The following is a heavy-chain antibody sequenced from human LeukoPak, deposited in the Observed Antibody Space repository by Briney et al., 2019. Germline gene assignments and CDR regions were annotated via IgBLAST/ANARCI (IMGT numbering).Heavy chain of an antibody. J-gene: IGHJ4*02. CDR1: GGSISSGGYY. CDR2: SYYSGST. D-gene: IGHD2-15*01. V-gene: IGHV4-31*03. CDR3: ARVSECSGGSCYYFDY. Sequence: SETLSRNCTVSGGSISSGGYYWSWIRQHPGKGLEWIRYSYYSGSTYYNPSIKSRVTISVDTSKNQFCLKLSSVTAADTAVYYCARVSECSGGSCYYFDYWGQGTLVTVSS.